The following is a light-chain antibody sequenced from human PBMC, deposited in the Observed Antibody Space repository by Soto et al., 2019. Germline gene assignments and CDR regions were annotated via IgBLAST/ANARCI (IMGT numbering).Light chain of an antibody. J-gene: IGKJ4*01. CDR1: QSIYTF. CDR3: QQRSNWPLT. CDR2: DAS. Sequence: EIVLTQSPVTLSLSPGERATLSCRASQSIYTFLAWYQQKPGQTPRLLIYDASNRATGIPARFSGIGSGTDFTLTISSLEPEDFAVYYCQQRSNWPLTFGGGTKVEIK. V-gene: IGKV3-11*01.